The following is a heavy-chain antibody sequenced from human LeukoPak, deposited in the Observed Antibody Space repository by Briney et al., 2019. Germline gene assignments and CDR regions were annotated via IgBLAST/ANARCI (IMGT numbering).Heavy chain of an antibody. Sequence: SVKVSCKASGYTFTSYAISWVRQAPGQGLEWMGGIIPIFGTANYAQKFQGRVTITADESTSTAYMELSSLRSEDTAVYYCATGLGYCSSTSCPRVAYWGQGTLVTVSS. J-gene: IGHJ4*02. CDR1: GYTFTSYA. V-gene: IGHV1-69*13. D-gene: IGHD2-2*01. CDR2: IIPIFGTA. CDR3: ATGLGYCSSTSCPRVAY.